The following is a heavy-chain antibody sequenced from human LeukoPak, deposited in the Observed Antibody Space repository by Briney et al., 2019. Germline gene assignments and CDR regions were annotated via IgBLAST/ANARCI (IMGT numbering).Heavy chain of an antibody. D-gene: IGHD2-2*01. CDR1: GGSISSDY. J-gene: IGHJ3*02. Sequence: SETLSLTCTVSGGSISSDYWSWIRQPPGKGLEWIGYIYYSGNTNYNPSLKSRVTISVDTSKNQFSLKLSSVTAADTAVYYCARRTVDCSSTSCYVGAFDIWGQGTMVTVSS. CDR3: ARRTVDCSSTSCYVGAFDI. CDR2: IYYSGNT. V-gene: IGHV4-59*08.